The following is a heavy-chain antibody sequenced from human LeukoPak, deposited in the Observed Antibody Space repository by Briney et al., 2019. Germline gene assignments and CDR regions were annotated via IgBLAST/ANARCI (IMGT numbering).Heavy chain of an antibody. CDR3: ARDTAMVTLVSWFDY. D-gene: IGHD5-18*01. J-gene: IGHJ4*02. CDR1: GGTFSSYA. Sequence: ASVKVSCKASGGTFSSYAMHWVRQAPGQRLEWMGWINAGNGNTKYSQKFQGRVTITRDTSASTAYMELSSLRSEDTAVYYCARDTAMVTLVSWFDYWGQGTLVTVSS. V-gene: IGHV1-3*01. CDR2: INAGNGNT.